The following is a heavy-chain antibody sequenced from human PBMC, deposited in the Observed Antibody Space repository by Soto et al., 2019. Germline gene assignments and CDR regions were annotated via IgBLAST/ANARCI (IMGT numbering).Heavy chain of an antibody. D-gene: IGHD2-21*02. CDR2: ISAYNGNT. V-gene: IGHV1-18*01. CDR3: ARDCGGDCLGAFDI. CDR1: CYTFTSYG. J-gene: IGHJ3*02. Sequence: GASVKVSCKASCYTFTSYGISLLRQAPGQWLEWILWISAYNGNTNYAQKLQGRVTMTTDTSTSTAYMELRSLRSDDTAVYYCARDCGGDCLGAFDIWGQGTMVTVSS.